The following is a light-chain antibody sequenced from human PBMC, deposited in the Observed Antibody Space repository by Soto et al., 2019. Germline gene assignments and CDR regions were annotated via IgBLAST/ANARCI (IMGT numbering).Light chain of an antibody. V-gene: IGKV1-9*01. CDR1: QGISTY. Sequence: DLQLTQSPSFLSAAVGDRVTITCRASQGISTYLSWYQLQPGKAPKLLIYAASTLQSAVPSRFSGSGSGTDFTLTINSLQPEDFATYYCQQLSTYPLTFGGGTKVEIK. CDR2: AAS. J-gene: IGKJ4*01. CDR3: QQLSTYPLT.